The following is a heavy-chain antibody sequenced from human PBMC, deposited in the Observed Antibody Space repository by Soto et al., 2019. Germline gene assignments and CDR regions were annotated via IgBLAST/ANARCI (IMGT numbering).Heavy chain of an antibody. CDR1: GGSINSGGYS. CDR2: IYPSGSA. D-gene: IGHD3-3*01. CDR3: AREIFPYGMDV. Sequence: PSETLSITSGVSGGSINSGGYSWTWIRQPPGRCLEWIGNIYPSGSANYSPSLKTRVTISVDRSMNQFSLNLGSVTAADTAVYYCAREIFPYGMDVWGPGTTVTVSS. J-gene: IGHJ6*02. V-gene: IGHV4-30-2*01.